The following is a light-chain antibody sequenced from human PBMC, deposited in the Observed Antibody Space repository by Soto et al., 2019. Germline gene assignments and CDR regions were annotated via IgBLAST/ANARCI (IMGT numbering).Light chain of an antibody. CDR2: EVS. V-gene: IGKV2D-29*01. CDR1: QSLLHSDGKTY. Sequence: DIVMTETPLSLSVTPGQPASISCKSSQSLLHSDGKTYLYWYLQKTGQPPQLLIYEVSNRFSGGPDRFSGSRAWTDFTLKISRVEDEDVVLSYCMQTIQLPYTFGQGSKLEIK. J-gene: IGKJ2*01. CDR3: MQTIQLPYT.